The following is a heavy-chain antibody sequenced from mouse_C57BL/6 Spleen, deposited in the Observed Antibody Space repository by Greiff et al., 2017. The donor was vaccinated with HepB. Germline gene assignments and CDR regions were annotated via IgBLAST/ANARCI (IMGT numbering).Heavy chain of an antibody. CDR1: GYTFTDYY. CDR3: ARGAITTVENYFDY. J-gene: IGHJ2*01. D-gene: IGHD1-1*01. V-gene: IGHV1-76*01. Sequence: QVQLQQPGAELVRPGASVKLSCKASGYTFTDYYINWVKQRPGQGLEWIARIYPGSGNTYYNEKFKGKATLTAEKSSSTAYMQLSSLTSEDSAVYFCARGAITTVENYFDYWGQGTTLTVSS. CDR2: IYPGSGNT.